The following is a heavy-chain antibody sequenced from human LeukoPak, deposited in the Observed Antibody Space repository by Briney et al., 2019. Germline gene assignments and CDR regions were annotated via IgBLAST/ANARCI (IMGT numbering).Heavy chain of an antibody. CDR3: ARDRVGSGWPRPYYFEF. Sequence: ASVRVSCKPSGYTFTGYYLHWVRQAPGHAREWMGWISPNTGATMYAQKFQDRVTMSRDTSIDTAYLDLRSLRSDDTAVYYCARDRVGSGWPRPYYFEFWGQGTLVTVSS. D-gene: IGHD6-19*01. CDR2: ISPNTGAT. CDR1: GYTFTGYY. J-gene: IGHJ4*02. V-gene: IGHV1-2*02.